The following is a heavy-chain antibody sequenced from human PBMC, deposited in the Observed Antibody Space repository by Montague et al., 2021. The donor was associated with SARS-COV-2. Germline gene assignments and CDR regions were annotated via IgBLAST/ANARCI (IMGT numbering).Heavy chain of an antibody. V-gene: IGHV3-33*01. CDR2: IWYDGGNK. J-gene: IGHJ6*02. CDR1: GFTFSSYG. CDR3: ARDKRDRYDFWSGYYTDYYYGMDV. Sequence: SLRLSCAASGFTFSSYGMHWVRQAPGKGLEWVAVIWYDGGNKYYADSVKGRFTISRDNSKNTLYLQMNSLRAEDTAVYYCARDKRDRYDFWSGYYTDYYYGMDVWGQGTTVTVSS. D-gene: IGHD3-3*01.